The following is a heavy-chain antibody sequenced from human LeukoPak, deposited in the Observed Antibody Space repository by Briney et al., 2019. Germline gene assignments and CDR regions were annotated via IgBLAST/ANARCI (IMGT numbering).Heavy chain of an antibody. V-gene: IGHV3-33*01. CDR1: GFTFSSYG. CDR3: ARVIAAAAGGDY. Sequence: QPGGSLRLSCAASGFTFSSYGMHWVRQAPSKGLEWVAVMWYDGSNKYYADSVKGRFTISRDNSKNTLYLQMNSLRAEDTAVYYCARVIAAAAGGDYWGQGTLVTVSS. D-gene: IGHD6-13*01. J-gene: IGHJ4*02. CDR2: MWYDGSNK.